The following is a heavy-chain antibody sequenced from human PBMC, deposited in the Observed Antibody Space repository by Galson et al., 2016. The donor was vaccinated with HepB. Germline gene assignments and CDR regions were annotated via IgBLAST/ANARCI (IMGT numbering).Heavy chain of an antibody. V-gene: IGHV3-7*03. CDR2: IRHDGSEK. Sequence: SLRLSCAAPGFTFSSYWMSWVRQAPGRGLEWVANIRHDGSEKYYVDSVKGRFTISRDNAKNSLFLQMSSLRAEDTAVYYCARSRPAAAFDPWGQGTLVTVSS. D-gene: IGHD6-13*01. CDR3: ARSRPAAAFDP. J-gene: IGHJ5*02. CDR1: GFTFSSYW.